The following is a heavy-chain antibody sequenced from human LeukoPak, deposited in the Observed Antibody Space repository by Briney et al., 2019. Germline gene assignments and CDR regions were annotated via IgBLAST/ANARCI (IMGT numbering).Heavy chain of an antibody. CDR3: ARDHCTSSGCYEYYYYGLDV. Sequence: ASVKVSCKASGYTFTDYYMHWVRQAPGHGLEWMGWINPNSGGTEYAQKFQGRVTMTRDTSISTAYMELSRLRSDDTAVYYCARDHCTSSGCYEYYYYGLDVWGQGTTVTVSS. V-gene: IGHV1-2*02. CDR2: INPNSGGT. CDR1: GYTFTDYY. D-gene: IGHD2-2*01. J-gene: IGHJ6*02.